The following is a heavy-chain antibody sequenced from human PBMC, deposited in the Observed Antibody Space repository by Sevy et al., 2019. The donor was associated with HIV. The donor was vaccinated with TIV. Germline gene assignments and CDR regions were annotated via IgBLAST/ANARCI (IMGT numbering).Heavy chain of an antibody. D-gene: IGHD5-12*01. CDR3: AIPKYVGYDYESLDI. J-gene: IGHJ3*02. CDR2: FDPEDGET. Sequence: ASVKVSCKVSGYTLTKLSMHWVRQAPGKGLEWMGGFDPEDGETIYAQKFQGRVTMTEDTSTDTAYMELSSLRSEDTAVYYCAIPKYVGYDYESLDIWGQGTMVTV. V-gene: IGHV1-24*01. CDR1: GYTLTKLS.